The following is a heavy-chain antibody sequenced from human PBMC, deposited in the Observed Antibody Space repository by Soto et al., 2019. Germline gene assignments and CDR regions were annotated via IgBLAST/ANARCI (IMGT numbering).Heavy chain of an antibody. CDR1: GYTFSNFW. D-gene: IGHD6-13*01. CDR2: IYPGDHEA. CDR3: ARSPRSSPYFAY. V-gene: IGHV5-51*01. Sequence: PVESLKISCQCSGYTFSNFWIGWVRQLPGKGLEWMGIIYPGDHEARYSPSFHGKVTISADKSINTSYLQWNSLEASDTAFYFCARSPRSSPYFAYWGQGALSPSPQ. J-gene: IGHJ4*02.